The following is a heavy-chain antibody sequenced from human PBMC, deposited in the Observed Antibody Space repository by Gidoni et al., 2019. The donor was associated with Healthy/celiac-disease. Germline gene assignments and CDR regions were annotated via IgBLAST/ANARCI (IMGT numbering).Heavy chain of an antibody. Sequence: QVQLVQSGAEVKTPGASVKVSCKASGYTFTSYYMHWVRQAPGQGLEWMGISNPSGGSTSDAQKFQGRVTRTRDTSTSTVYMELSSLRSEDTAVYYCARGPPIVSGANYYYYMDVWGKGTTVTVSS. CDR1: GYTFTSYY. CDR2: SNPSGGST. D-gene: IGHD3-22*01. CDR3: ARGPPIVSGANYYYYMDV. J-gene: IGHJ6*03. V-gene: IGHV1-46*01.